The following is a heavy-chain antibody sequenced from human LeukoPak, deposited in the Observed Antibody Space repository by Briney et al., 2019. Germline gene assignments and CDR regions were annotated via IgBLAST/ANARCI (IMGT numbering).Heavy chain of an antibody. J-gene: IGHJ4*02. CDR3: AGSVVRNVDY. V-gene: IGHV4-38-2*01. Sequence: SETLSLTCAVSGYSISSGYYWGWIRQPPGKGLEWIGSIYHIGSTYYNPSLKSRVTISVHTSKNQFSLKLGSVTAADTAVYYCAGSVVRNVDYWGQGTLVTVSS. D-gene: IGHD2-21*01. CDR1: GYSISSGYY. CDR2: IYHIGST.